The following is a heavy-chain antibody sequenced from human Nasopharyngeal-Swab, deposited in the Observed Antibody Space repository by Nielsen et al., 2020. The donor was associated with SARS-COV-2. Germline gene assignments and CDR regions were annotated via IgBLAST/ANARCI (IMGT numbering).Heavy chain of an antibody. Sequence: GGSLRLSCKGSGYSFTSYWIGWVRQMPGKGLEWMGIIYPGDSDTRYSPSFQGQVTISADKSISTAYLQWSSLKASDTAMYYCARQPEDTAMGTELIDYWGQGTLVTVSS. D-gene: IGHD5-18*01. CDR2: IYPGDSDT. J-gene: IGHJ4*02. V-gene: IGHV5-51*01. CDR1: GYSFTSYW. CDR3: ARQPEDTAMGTELIDY.